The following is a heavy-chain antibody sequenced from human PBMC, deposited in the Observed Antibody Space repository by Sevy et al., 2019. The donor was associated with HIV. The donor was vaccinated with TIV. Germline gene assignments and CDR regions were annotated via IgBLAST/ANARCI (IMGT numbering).Heavy chain of an antibody. CDR2: ISGSSNYI. Sequence: GGSLRLSCAASGLTFSSYHMNWVRQAPGKGLEWVSSISGSSNYIFYADSVKGRFTISRDNANNSLSLQMNSLRAEDTAIYYCATRQLVWHAFDIWGQGTLVTVSS. CDR3: ATRQLVWHAFDI. V-gene: IGHV3-21*01. CDR1: GLTFSSYH. D-gene: IGHD6-13*01. J-gene: IGHJ3*02.